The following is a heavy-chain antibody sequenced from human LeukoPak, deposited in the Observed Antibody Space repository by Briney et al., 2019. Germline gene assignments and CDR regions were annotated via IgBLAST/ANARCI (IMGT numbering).Heavy chain of an antibody. CDR2: IFPGDSDT. Sequence: GESLKISCKGSGYNFTKFWLGWVRQMPGKGLEWMGIIFPGDSDTRYSPSFQGQVTISADKSISTAYLQWSSLKASDTAMYYCARYPLETLDYWGQGTLVTVSS. CDR3: ARYPLETLDY. CDR1: GYNFTKFW. V-gene: IGHV5-51*01. J-gene: IGHJ4*02.